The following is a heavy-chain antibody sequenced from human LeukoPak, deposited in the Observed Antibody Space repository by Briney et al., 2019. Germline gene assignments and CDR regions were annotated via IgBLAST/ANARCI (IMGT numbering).Heavy chain of an antibody. J-gene: IGHJ4*02. D-gene: IGHD3-10*01. CDR2: IIPIFGTA. CDR1: GGTFSSYA. Sequence: ASVKVSCKASGGTFSSYAISWVRQAPGQGLEWMGGIIPIFGTANYAQKFQGRVTITTDESTSTVYMELSSLRSEDTAVYYCASSIDFVARDPTLTPFDYWGQGTLVTVSS. CDR3: ASSIDFVARDPTLTPFDY. V-gene: IGHV1-69*05.